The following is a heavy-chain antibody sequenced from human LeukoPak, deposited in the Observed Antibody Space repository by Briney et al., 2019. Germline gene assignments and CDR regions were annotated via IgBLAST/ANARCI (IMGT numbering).Heavy chain of an antibody. D-gene: IGHD3-10*01. CDR3: ARVGAIGRGALYYMDV. Sequence: SETLSLTCTVSGGSITSYYWSWIRQPAGKGLEWIGRIYTSGSTNYNPSLKSRVTMSVDTSKNQFSLKLSSVTAADTAVYYCARVGAIGRGALYYMDVWGKGTTVTVSS. J-gene: IGHJ6*03. V-gene: IGHV4-4*07. CDR2: IYTSGST. CDR1: GGSITSYY.